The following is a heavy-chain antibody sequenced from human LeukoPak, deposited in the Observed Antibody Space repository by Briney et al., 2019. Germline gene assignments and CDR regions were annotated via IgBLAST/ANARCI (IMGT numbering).Heavy chain of an antibody. CDR2: IMPMFGKA. CDR3: EGGRTDIVVVPATLRNYYFDY. CDR1: GGTFSSYD. Sequence: ASVKVSCKASGGTFSSYDISWVRQAPGQGLEWMGGIMPMFGKANYAQKFQGRVTTTADKATSTAYMELSSLRSEDTAVYYCEGGRTDIVVVPATLRNYYFDYWGQGTLVTVSS. V-gene: IGHV1-69*06. J-gene: IGHJ4*02. D-gene: IGHD2-2*01.